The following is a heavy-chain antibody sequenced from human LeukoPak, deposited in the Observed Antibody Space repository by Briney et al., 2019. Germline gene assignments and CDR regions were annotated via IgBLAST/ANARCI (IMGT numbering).Heavy chain of an antibody. V-gene: IGHV3-48*02. CDR2: ISSSSSTI. D-gene: IGHD3-22*01. Sequence: PGGSLRLSCAASGFTFSSYSMNWVRQAQGKGLEWVSYISSSSSTIYYADSVKGRFTIARDNAKNSLYLQMNSLRDEDTAVYYCARGYYYDSSGYYYVEDWYFDLWGRGTLVTVSS. CDR1: GFTFSSYS. CDR3: ARGYYYDSSGYYYVEDWYFDL. J-gene: IGHJ2*01.